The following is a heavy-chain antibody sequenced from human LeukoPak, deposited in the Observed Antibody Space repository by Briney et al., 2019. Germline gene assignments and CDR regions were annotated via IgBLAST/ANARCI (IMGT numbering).Heavy chain of an antibody. V-gene: IGHV1-18*01. CDR1: GYTFTSYG. Sequence: ASVKVSCKASGYTFTSYGISWVRQAPGQGLEWMAWISAYNGDTNYAQNLQGRVTVTTDTSTSTAHMELRSLRSDDTAVYYCARDSPLGVVVPAATDFGDWGQGTLVTVSS. D-gene: IGHD2-2*01. CDR2: ISAYNGDT. J-gene: IGHJ4*02. CDR3: ARDSPLGVVVPAATDFGD.